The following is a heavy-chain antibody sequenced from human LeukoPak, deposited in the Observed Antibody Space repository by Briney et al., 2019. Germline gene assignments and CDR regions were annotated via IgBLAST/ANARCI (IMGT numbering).Heavy chain of an antibody. CDR3: AKYEQQLLRHYFQH. CDR1: GGSISSSSYY. D-gene: IGHD6-13*01. CDR2: IYYNGNT. V-gene: IGHV4-39*02. Sequence: PSETLSLTCTVSGGSISSSSYYWGWIRQPPGKGLEWIGSIYYNGNTYYNPSLKSRVTISVDTSKNHFSLKLSAVTAADTAVYYCAKYEQQLLRHYFQHWGQGTLVTVSS. J-gene: IGHJ1*01.